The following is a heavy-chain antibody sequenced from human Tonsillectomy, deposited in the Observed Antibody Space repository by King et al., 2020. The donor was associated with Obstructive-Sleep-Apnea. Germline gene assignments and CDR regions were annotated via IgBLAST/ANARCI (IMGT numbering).Heavy chain of an antibody. Sequence: TLKESGPALVKPTQTLTLTCTFSGFSLSTSGMCVSWIRQPPGKALEWLARIDWDDDKYYSTSLKTRLTISKDTSKNQVVLTMTNMDPVDTATYYCARNGEVAGKYYYYGMDVWGQGTTVTVSS. J-gene: IGHJ6*02. CDR3: ARNGEVAGKYYYYGMDV. D-gene: IGHD6-19*01. V-gene: IGHV2-70*11. CDR1: GFSLSTSGMC. CDR2: IDWDDDK.